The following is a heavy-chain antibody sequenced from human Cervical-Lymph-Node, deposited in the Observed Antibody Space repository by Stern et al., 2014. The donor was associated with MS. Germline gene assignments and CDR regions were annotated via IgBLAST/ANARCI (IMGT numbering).Heavy chain of an antibody. CDR2: IYPPDSNT. V-gene: IGHV5-51*01. CDR3: ARQGCGSTSCHSIDY. CDR1: GYTFTNNW. J-gene: IGHJ4*02. Sequence: EEQLVESGAEVKKPGESLKISCKGSGYTFTNNWIAWVRQMPGKGLECMGIIYPPDSNTRYSPSFQVQVTISVDKSSNTAYLQWSSLTASDSAMYYCARQGCGSTSCHSIDYWGQGTLITVSS. D-gene: IGHD2-2*02.